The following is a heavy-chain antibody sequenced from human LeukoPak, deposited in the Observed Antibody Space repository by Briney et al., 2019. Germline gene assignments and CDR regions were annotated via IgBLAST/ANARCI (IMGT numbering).Heavy chain of an antibody. Sequence: ASVKVSCKASGYTFTSYDINWVRQATGQGLEWMGWMNPNSGNTGYAQKFQGRVTMTRDTSTSTVYMELSSLRSEDTAVYYCARDYYYDSSGYLDYWGQGTLVTVSS. CDR3: ARDYYYDSSGYLDY. V-gene: IGHV1-8*01. J-gene: IGHJ4*02. D-gene: IGHD3-22*01. CDR1: GYTFTSYD. CDR2: MNPNSGNT.